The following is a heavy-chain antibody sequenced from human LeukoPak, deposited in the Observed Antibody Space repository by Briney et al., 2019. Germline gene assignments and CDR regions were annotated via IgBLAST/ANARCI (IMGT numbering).Heavy chain of an antibody. V-gene: IGHV4-61*02. CDR2: IYTSGNT. CDR1: SGSFSSVHDY. J-gene: IGHJ6*03. Sequence: SQTLSLTCTVSSGSFSSVHDYWGWIRQPAGKGLEWIGRIYTSGNTNYNPSLKSRVIMSVDTSKNQISLKLNSVAAADTAVYYCARGYKYQSIYDYIDVWGKGTTVTVSS. CDR3: ARGYKYQSIYDYIDV. D-gene: IGHD2-2*01.